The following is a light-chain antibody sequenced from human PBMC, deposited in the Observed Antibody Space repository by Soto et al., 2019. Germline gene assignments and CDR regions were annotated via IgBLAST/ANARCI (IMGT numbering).Light chain of an antibody. CDR2: DAP. Sequence: EIVLTQSPGTLSLSPGERATLSCRASQSVRSSFLAWYQQKPGQAPRLLIYDAPSRATGIPDRFSGSESGTDFTLTISRLEPEDFAVYYCQQYGSSPKTFGQGTKVEIK. CDR3: QQYGSSPKT. CDR1: QSVRSSF. J-gene: IGKJ1*01. V-gene: IGKV3-20*01.